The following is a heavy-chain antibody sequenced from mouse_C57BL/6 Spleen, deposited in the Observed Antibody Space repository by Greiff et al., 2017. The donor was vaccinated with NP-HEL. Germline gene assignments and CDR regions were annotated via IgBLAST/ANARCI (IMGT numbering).Heavy chain of an antibody. CDR1: GFTFSSYG. CDR3: ARHDDYDEGKAWFAY. Sequence: EVQGVESGGDLVKPGGSLKLSCAASGFTFSSYGMSWVRQTPDKRLEWVATISSGGSYTYYPDSVKGRFTISRDNAKNTLYLQMSSLKSEDTAMYYCARHDDYDEGKAWFAYWGQGTLVTVSA. CDR2: ISSGGSYT. V-gene: IGHV5-6*01. J-gene: IGHJ3*01. D-gene: IGHD2-4*01.